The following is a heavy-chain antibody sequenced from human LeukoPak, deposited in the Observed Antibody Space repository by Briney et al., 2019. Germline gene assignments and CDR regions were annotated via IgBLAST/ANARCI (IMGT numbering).Heavy chain of an antibody. CDR3: AGPAADCTNGVCYVN. CDR2: ISGSGGST. J-gene: IGHJ4*02. Sequence: PGGSLRLSCAASGFTFSSYAMSWVRQAPGKGLEWVSAISGSGGSTYYADSVKGRFTISRDNSKNTLYLQMNSLRAEDTAVYYCAGPAADCTNGVCYVNWGQGTLVTVFS. CDR1: GFTFSSYA. V-gene: IGHV3-23*01. D-gene: IGHD2-8*01.